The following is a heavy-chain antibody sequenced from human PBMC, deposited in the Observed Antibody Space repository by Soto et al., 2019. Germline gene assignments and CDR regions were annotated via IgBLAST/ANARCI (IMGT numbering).Heavy chain of an antibody. D-gene: IGHD3-3*01. CDR1: GGSISSGGYY. J-gene: IGHJ5*02. Sequence: QVQLQESGPGLVKPSQTLSLTCTVSGGSISSGGYYWSWIRQHPGKGLEWIGYIYYSGSTYYNPSLKSRVTISVGTSKNQFSLKLSSVTAADTAVYYCARKTYYDFWSGYSPRFDPWGQGTLVTVSS. V-gene: IGHV4-31*03. CDR2: IYYSGST. CDR3: ARKTYYDFWSGYSPRFDP.